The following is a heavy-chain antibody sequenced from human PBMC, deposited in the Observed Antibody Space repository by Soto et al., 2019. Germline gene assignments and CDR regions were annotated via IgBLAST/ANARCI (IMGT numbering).Heavy chain of an antibody. D-gene: IGHD2-15*01. V-gene: IGHV1-18*01. CDR2: VSVPSGDT. Sequence: ASVKVSCKASGYSFSSFGISWVRQAPGQGLEWVGWVSVPSGDTSSAQNFQGRVTVTTDTSTSTAYMEVGSLRSDDTAVYYCARTCRSGGSCYLEYWGEGTMVTFSS. J-gene: IGHJ4*02. CDR1: GYSFSSFG. CDR3: ARTCRSGGSCYLEY.